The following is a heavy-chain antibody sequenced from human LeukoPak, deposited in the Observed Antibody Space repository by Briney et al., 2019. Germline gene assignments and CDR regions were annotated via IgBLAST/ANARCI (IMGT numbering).Heavy chain of an antibody. D-gene: IGHD6-6*01. J-gene: IGHJ3*02. CDR1: GYSFTSYW. V-gene: IGHV5-51*01. CDR2: IYPGDSDT. Sequence: GESLKISFKASGYSFTSYWIGWVRQMPGKGLEWMGIIYPGDSDTRYSPSFQGQVTISADKSISTAYLQWSRLQASDTAMYYCARRRGSSDAAFDIWGQGTMVTASS. CDR3: ARRRGSSDAAFDI.